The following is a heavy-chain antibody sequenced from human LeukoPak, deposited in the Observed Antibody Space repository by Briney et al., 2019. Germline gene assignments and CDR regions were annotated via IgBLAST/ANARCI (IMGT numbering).Heavy chain of an antibody. V-gene: IGHV3-53*01. Sequence: PGGSLRLSCAASGFTVSSNYMSWVRQAPGKGLEWVSVIYSGGSTYYADSVKGRFTISRDNSKNTLYLQMNSLRAEDTAVYYCARDNWNNEGVWFDPWGQGTLVTVS. J-gene: IGHJ5*02. CDR2: IYSGGST. CDR3: ARDNWNNEGVWFDP. CDR1: GFTVSSNY. D-gene: IGHD1/OR15-1a*01.